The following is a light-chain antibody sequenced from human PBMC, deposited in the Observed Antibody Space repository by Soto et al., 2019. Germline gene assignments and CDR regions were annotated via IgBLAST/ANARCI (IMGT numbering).Light chain of an antibody. Sequence: EIVLTQSPGTLSLSPGESATLSCRASQSVSSSYLAWYQQKPGQAPRPLIYGASSRATGIPDRFSGSGSGTDFTLTISSLEPEDFAVYYCQQYGSSPRLYTFGRGTKLEIK. V-gene: IGKV3-20*01. CDR2: GAS. CDR3: QQYGSSPRLYT. CDR1: QSVSSSY. J-gene: IGKJ2*01.